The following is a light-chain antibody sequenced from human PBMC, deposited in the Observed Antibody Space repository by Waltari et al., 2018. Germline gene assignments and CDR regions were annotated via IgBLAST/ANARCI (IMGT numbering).Light chain of an antibody. J-gene: IGKJ2*01. CDR1: QTVHNW. V-gene: IGKV1-5*03. CDR3: QQYDAGST. CDR2: KTS. Sequence: DLQMTQSPSTLSASVGDRVAIICRASQTVHNWVAWYQQKPGAAPKLLIYKTSTLQSGVPSRFSGSGSGTEFTLTVSSLQPDDFATYYCQQYDAGSTFGQGTQLEI.